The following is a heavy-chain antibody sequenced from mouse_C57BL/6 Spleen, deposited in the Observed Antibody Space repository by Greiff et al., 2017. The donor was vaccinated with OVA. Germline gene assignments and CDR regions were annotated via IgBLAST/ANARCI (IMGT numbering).Heavy chain of an antibody. CDR1: GYTFTSYW. V-gene: IGHV1-64*01. CDR3: AREETWFAY. Sequence: QVQLKQPGAELVKPGASVKLSCKASGYTFTSYWMHWVKQRPGQGLEWIGMIHPNSGSTNYNEKFKSKATLTVDKSTSTAYMQLSSLTSEDSAVYYCAREETWFAYWGQGTLVTVSA. CDR2: IHPNSGST. J-gene: IGHJ3*01.